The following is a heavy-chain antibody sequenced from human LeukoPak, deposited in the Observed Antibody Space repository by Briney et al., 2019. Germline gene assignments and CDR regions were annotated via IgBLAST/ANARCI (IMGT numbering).Heavy chain of an antibody. D-gene: IGHD5-12*01. CDR3: ARDRVLYSGYPTAFDY. J-gene: IGHJ4*02. V-gene: IGHV4-39*07. CDR1: GGSISSSSYY. CDR2: IYYSGST. Sequence: SETLSLTCTVSGGSISSSSYYWGWIRQPPGKGLEWIGSIYYSGSTYYNPSLKSRVTISVDTSKNQFSLKLSSVTAADTAVYYCARDRVLYSGYPTAFDYWGQGTLVTVSS.